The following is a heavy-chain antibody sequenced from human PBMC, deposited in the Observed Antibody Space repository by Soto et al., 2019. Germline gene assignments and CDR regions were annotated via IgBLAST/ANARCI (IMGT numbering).Heavy chain of an antibody. Sequence: GGSLRLSCAASGFTFRSYAMSWVRQAPGKGLEWVSAISGSGGSTYYADSVKGRFNISRDNSKNTLYLQMNSVRAEDTALYYCAKGGPIISRDVGKPVFDYWGQGTLVTVSS. J-gene: IGHJ4*02. CDR3: AKGGPIISRDVGKPVFDY. V-gene: IGHV3-23*01. D-gene: IGHD2-21*01. CDR1: GFTFRSYA. CDR2: ISGSGGST.